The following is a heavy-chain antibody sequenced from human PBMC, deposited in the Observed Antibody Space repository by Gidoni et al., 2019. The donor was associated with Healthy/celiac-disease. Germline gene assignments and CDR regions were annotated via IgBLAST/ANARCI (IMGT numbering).Heavy chain of an antibody. V-gene: IGHV4-34*01. J-gene: IGHJ5*02. CDR3: ARRINYCSSTSCSWGWFDP. D-gene: IGHD2-2*01. Sequence: QVQLQPWGAGLLKPSETLSLTCAVYGGSFSGYYWSWIRQPPGKGLEWIGEINHSGSTNYNPSLKSRVTISVDTSKNQFSLKLSSVTAADTAVYYCARRINYCSSTSCSWGWFDPWGQGTLVTVSS. CDR1: GGSFSGYY. CDR2: INHSGST.